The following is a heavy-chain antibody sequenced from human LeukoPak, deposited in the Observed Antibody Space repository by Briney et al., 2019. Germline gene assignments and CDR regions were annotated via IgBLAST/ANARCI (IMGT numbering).Heavy chain of an antibody. J-gene: IGHJ3*02. V-gene: IGHV4-34*01. Sequence: PSETLSLTCAVYGGSFSGYYWSWIRQPPGKGLEWIGEINHSGSTNYNPSLKSRVTISVDTSKNQFSLKLSSVTAADTAVYYCARGVDTAIVGPNDAFDIWGQGTMVTVSS. D-gene: IGHD5-18*01. CDR3: ARGVDTAIVGPNDAFDI. CDR2: INHSGST. CDR1: GGSFSGYY.